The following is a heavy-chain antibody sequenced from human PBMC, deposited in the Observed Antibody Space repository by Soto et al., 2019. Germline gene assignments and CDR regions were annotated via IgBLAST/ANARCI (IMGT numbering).Heavy chain of an antibody. CDR2: IKSNGDGGTT. V-gene: IGHV3-15*01. Sequence: EMQLVESGGGLVKPGGSLRLSCVGSGFTFSYTWMSWVRQAPGKGLEWVGRIKSNGDGGTTDYAAPMKGRFTISRDDSKNTLYLQMNSLTTEDTAVYYCTTSEDYWGLGTLVTVSA. CDR1: GFTFSYTW. J-gene: IGHJ4*02. CDR3: TTSEDY.